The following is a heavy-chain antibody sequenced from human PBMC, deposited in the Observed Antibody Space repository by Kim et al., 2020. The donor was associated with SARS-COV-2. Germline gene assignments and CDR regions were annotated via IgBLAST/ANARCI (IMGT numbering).Heavy chain of an antibody. V-gene: IGHV3-48*03. CDR3: ARASEEWWCLDY. D-gene: IGHD2-15*01. J-gene: IGHJ4*02. CDR1: GFTFSSYE. CDR2: ISSSGSTI. Sequence: GGSLRLSCAASGFTFSSYEMNWVRQAPGKGLEWVSYISSSGSTIYYADSVKGRFTISRDNAKNSLYLQMNSLRAEDTAVYYCARASEEWWCLDYWGQGTLVTVSS.